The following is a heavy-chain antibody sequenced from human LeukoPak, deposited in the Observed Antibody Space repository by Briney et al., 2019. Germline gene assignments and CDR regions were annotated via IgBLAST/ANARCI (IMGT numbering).Heavy chain of an antibody. CDR2: IRRRAYARAA. Sequence: GQSLRLSCTTSGFAFDDFAMRWVRQPAGKGLEWVGFIRRRAYARAAEYAASVKGRFIISRDDSKGIAYLQMNSLKTEDTAVYDWGRNGLVDFDYWGQGSRVIVSP. CDR3: GRNGLVDFDY. V-gene: IGHV3-49*04. J-gene: IGHJ4*02. CDR1: GFAFDDFA.